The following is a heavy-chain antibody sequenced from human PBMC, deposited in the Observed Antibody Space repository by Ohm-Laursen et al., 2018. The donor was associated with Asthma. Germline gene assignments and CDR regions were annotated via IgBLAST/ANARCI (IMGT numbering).Heavy chain of an antibody. CDR2: LSGTVNST. J-gene: IGHJ4*02. CDR1: GFTFSRYA. D-gene: IGHD1-26*01. Sequence: SLRLSCTAPGFTFSRYAMSWVRQAPGKGLEWVSTLSGTVNSTYYADSVKGRFTISRDNSKKTLYLQMNSLRVDDTAVYYCARDTSGSSIDYWGQGTLVTVSS. V-gene: IGHV3-23*01. CDR3: ARDTSGSSIDY.